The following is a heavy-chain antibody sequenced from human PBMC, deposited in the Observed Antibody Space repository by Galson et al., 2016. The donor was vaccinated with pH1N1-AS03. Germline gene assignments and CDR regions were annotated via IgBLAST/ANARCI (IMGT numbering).Heavy chain of an antibody. CDR2: IKQDGSEK. V-gene: IGHV3-7*03. Sequence: CAASGFTFSGYWMTWVRQAPGKGLKWVANIKQDGSEKSYVDSVKGRFTISRDNAKNSLYLQMNSLRAEDTAVYYCARGKDFWSGYPDDPFDIWGQGTMVTVSS. CDR3: ARGKDFWSGYPDDPFDI. CDR1: GFTFSGYW. D-gene: IGHD3-3*01. J-gene: IGHJ3*02.